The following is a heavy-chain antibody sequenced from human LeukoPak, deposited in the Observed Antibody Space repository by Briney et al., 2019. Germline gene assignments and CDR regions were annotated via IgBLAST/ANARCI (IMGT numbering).Heavy chain of an antibody. CDR2: INQDGSVK. CDR1: GFTFSSSW. D-gene: IGHD1-26*01. Sequence: GGSLRLSCAASGFTFSSSWMSWVRQAPGKGLEWVANINQDGSVKFYVTSVKGRFTVSRDNAKKSLSLHMNSVRAEDTAVYYCARDAQGEGGATFDYWGQGTLVTVSS. CDR3: ARDAQGEGGATFDY. V-gene: IGHV3-7*01. J-gene: IGHJ4*02.